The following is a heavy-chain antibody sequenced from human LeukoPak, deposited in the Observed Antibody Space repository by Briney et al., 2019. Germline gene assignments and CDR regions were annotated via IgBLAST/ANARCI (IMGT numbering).Heavy chain of an antibody. V-gene: IGHV4-30-4*01. CDR1: GGSISSGDSY. CDR3: AVSYYYDSSGYYYYFDY. D-gene: IGHD3-22*01. CDR2: IYYTGSA. Sequence: SETLSLTCTVSGGSISSGDSYWSWIRQPPGKGLEWVGYIYYTGSAYYNPSLKSRVTISVDTSKNQFSLKLSSVTAADTAVYYCAVSYYYDSSGYYYYFDYWGQGTLITVSS. J-gene: IGHJ4*02.